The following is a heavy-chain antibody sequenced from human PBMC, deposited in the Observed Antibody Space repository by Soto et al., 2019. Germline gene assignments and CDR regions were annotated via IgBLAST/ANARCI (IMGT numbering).Heavy chain of an antibody. D-gene: IGHD2-15*01. CDR2: ISGSGSPI. CDR1: VFTFISFS. Sequence: GWSLRLSCASSVFTFISFSMNWVRQAPGKGLEWVAYISGSGSPIYYADPVKGRFTISRDNAKNSLYLQMNSLRDEDTALYYCARDRIFAFDYWGQGALVTVSS. CDR3: ARDRIFAFDY. V-gene: IGHV3-48*02. J-gene: IGHJ4*02.